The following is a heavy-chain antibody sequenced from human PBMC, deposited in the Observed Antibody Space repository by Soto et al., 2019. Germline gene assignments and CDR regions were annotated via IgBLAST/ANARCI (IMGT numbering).Heavy chain of an antibody. D-gene: IGHD2-15*01. CDR1: GFTVSSNY. V-gene: IGHV3-66*01. Sequence: GSLRLSCAASGFTVSSNYMSWVRQAPGKGLGWVSVIYSGGSTYYADSVKGRFTISRDNSKNTLYLQMNSLRAEDTAVYYCARAADCSGGSCYLHYYYYMDVWGKGTTVTVSS. CDR3: ARAADCSGGSCYLHYYYYMDV. CDR2: IYSGGST. J-gene: IGHJ6*03.